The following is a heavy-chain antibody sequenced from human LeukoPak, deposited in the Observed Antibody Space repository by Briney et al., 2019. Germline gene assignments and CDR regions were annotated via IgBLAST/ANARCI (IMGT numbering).Heavy chain of an antibody. J-gene: IGHJ6*02. CDR1: GFTFSSYG. CDR2: IWYDGTDK. CDR3: ARSGSTYYYGMDV. V-gene: IGHV3-33*01. Sequence: GGSLRLSCAASGFTFSSYGMHWDRQGPGKGLEWVTFIWYDGTDKNYADSVKGRFTISRDNSKNTLYLQMNSLRAEDTAVYYCARSGSTYYYGMDVWGQGTTVTVSS. D-gene: IGHD3-10*01.